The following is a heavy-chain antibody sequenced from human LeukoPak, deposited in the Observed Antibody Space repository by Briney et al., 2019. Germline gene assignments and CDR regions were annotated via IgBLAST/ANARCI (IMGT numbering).Heavy chain of an antibody. CDR3: ASLTMVRGVFFDY. Sequence: SETLSLTCAVYGGSFSGYYWSWIRQPPGKGLEWIGEINHSGSTNYNPSLKSRVTISVDTSKNQFSLELSSVTAADTAVYYCASLTMVRGVFFDYWGQGTLVTVSS. CDR2: INHSGST. V-gene: IGHV4-34*01. J-gene: IGHJ4*02. D-gene: IGHD3-10*01. CDR1: GGSFSGYY.